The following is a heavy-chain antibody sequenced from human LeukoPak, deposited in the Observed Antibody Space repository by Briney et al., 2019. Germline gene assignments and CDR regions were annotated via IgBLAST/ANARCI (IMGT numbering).Heavy chain of an antibody. J-gene: IGHJ5*02. CDR1: GGSISSSNW. D-gene: IGHD2-8*01. Sequence: PSETLSLTCAVPGGSISSSNWWSWVRQPPGKGLEWIGEIYHSGSTNYNPSLKSRVTISVDKSKNQFSLKLSSVTAADTAVYYCARVYCPNGVCYNSRGWFDPWGQGTLVTVSS. CDR3: ARVYCPNGVCYNSRGWFDP. CDR2: IYHSGST. V-gene: IGHV4-4*02.